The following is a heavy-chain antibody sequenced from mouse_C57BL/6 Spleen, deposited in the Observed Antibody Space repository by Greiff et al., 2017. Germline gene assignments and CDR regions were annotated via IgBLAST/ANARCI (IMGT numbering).Heavy chain of an antibody. V-gene: IGHV1-22*01. Sequence: VQLKESGPELVKPGASVKMSCKASGYTFTDYNMHWVKQSHGKSLEWIGYINPNNGGTSYNQKFKGKATLTVNKSSSTAYMELRSLTSEDSAVYYCARGSFDGYYGYWGQGTTLTVSS. CDR1: GYTFTDYN. CDR3: ARGSFDGYYGY. CDR2: INPNNGGT. D-gene: IGHD2-3*01. J-gene: IGHJ2*01.